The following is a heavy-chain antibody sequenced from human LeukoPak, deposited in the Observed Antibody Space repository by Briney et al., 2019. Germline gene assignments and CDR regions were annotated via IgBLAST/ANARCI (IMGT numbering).Heavy chain of an antibody. CDR1: GDSMSNYY. CDR3: ARYYDILTGYYRSYYFDY. CDR2: IYNSGST. Sequence: SETLSLTCTVSGDSMSNYYWSWIRQPPGKGLEWIGYIYNSGSTRYNPSLKSRVTISVDTSKNQFSLKLSSVTAADTAVYYCARYYDILTGYYRSYYFDYWGQGTLVTVSS. J-gene: IGHJ4*02. D-gene: IGHD3-9*01. V-gene: IGHV4-59*01.